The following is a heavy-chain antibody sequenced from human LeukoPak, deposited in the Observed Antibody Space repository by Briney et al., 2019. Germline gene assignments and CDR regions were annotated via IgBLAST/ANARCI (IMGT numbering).Heavy chain of an antibody. Sequence: SETLSLTCTVSGGSISSYYWSWIRQPAGKGLERIGRIYTSGSTNYNPSLKSRVTMSVDTSKNQFSLKLSSVTAADTAVYYCARGTETYYYGSGSYYKVDYFDYWGQGTLVTVSS. CDR2: IYTSGST. D-gene: IGHD3-10*01. CDR1: GGSISSYY. CDR3: ARGTETYYYGSGSYYKVDYFDY. J-gene: IGHJ4*02. V-gene: IGHV4-4*07.